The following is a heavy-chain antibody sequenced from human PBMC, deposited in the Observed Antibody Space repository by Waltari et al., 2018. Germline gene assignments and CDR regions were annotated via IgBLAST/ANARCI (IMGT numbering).Heavy chain of an antibody. V-gene: IGHV1-3*01. J-gene: IGHJ4*02. CDR2: INAGNGNT. CDR3: ARDGWGAVAGTTPDY. CDR1: GYTFTSYA. D-gene: IGHD6-19*01. Sequence: QVQLVQSGAEVKKPGASVKVSCKASGYTFTSYAMHWVTQAPGQRLEWMGWINAGNGNTKYSQKFQGRVTITRDTSASTAYMELSSLRSEDTAVYYCARDGWGAVAGTTPDYWGQGTLVTVSS.